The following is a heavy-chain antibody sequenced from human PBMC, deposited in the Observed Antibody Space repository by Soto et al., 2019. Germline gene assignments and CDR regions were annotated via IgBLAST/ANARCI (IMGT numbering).Heavy chain of an antibody. CDR3: ARDSSLYY. D-gene: IGHD2-2*01. J-gene: IGHJ4*02. CDR2: INPSGGGT. CDR1: GYTFTSHY. V-gene: IGHV1-46*01. Sequence: QVQLVQSGAEVEKPGASVKVSCKASGYTFTSHYMHWVRQAPGQGLEWMGIINPSGGGTSYAQKFQGRVTMTSDTSTSTVYMELSSLRSDDMAVYYCARDSSLYYWGQGTLVTVSS.